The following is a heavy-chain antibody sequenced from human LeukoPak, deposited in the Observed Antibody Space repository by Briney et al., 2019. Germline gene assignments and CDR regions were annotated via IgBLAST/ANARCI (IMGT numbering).Heavy chain of an antibody. CDR3: ARDRIQLWLGYYYYGMDV. CDR2: ISSSSSTI. J-gene: IGHJ6*02. CDR1: GFTFSSYS. Sequence: GGSLSLSCAVSGFTFSSYSMNWVRQAPGKGLEWVSYISSSSSTIYYADSVKGRFTISRDNARNSLYLQMNSLRDEDTAVYYCARDRIQLWLGYYYYGMDVWGQGTTVTVSS. V-gene: IGHV3-48*02. D-gene: IGHD5-18*01.